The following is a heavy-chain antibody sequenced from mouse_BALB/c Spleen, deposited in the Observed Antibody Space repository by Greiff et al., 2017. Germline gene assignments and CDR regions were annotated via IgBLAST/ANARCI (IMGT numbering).Heavy chain of an antibody. CDR1: GFAFSSYD. CDR3: ARQVYYGNCFDY. CDR2: ISSGGGST. V-gene: IGHV5-12-1*01. D-gene: IGHD2-1*01. Sequence: EVQRVESGGGLVRPGGSLKLSCAASGFAFSSYDMSWVRQTPEKRLEWVAYISSGGGSTYYPDTVKGRFSISRDNSKNTLYLQMSSLKSEDTAMYYCARQVYYGNCFDYWGQGTTLTVSS. J-gene: IGHJ2*01.